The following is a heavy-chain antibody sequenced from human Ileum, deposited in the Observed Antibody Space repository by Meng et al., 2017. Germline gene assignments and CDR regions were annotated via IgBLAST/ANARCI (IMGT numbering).Heavy chain of an antibody. Sequence: GHLQESGPGLGRLSETLCLICTVSGGSVSRAGYQWGWIRQPPGKGLEWIGYASTNYNPSLKSRVTISLDTSRNQFSLSLSSVTAADTAVYYCARDHMGSLDYWGQGILVTVSS. CDR3: ARDHMGSLDY. D-gene: IGHD1-26*01. CDR2: AST. V-gene: IGHV4-61*08. J-gene: IGHJ4*02. CDR1: GGSVSRAGYQ.